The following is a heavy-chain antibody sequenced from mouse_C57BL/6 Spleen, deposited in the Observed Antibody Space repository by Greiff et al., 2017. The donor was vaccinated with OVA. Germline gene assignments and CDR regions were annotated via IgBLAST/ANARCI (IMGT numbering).Heavy chain of an antibody. Sequence: VKLQQSGPGLVQPSQSLSITCTVSGFSLTSYGVHWVRQSPGKGLEWLGVIWSGGSTDYNAAFISRLSISKDNSKSQVFFKMNSLQADDTAIYYCARIYDGYYGFAYWGQGTLVTVSA. J-gene: IGHJ3*01. CDR2: IWSGGST. D-gene: IGHD2-3*01. CDR3: ARIYDGYYGFAY. V-gene: IGHV2-2*01. CDR1: GFSLTSYG.